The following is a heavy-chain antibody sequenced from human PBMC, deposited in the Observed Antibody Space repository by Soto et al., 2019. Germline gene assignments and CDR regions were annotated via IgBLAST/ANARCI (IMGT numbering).Heavy chain of an antibody. V-gene: IGHV3-23*01. J-gene: IGHJ4*02. Sequence: EVQLLESGGGLVQPGGSLRLSCVASGFTFRSYAMSWVRRAPGKGLEWVSAISGSGNTSYFADSVRGRFTISRDNSKDTLYLHLNNLRVDDTAEYFCAKGRGSSWNADYWGQGTLVTVAS. CDR3: AKGRGSSWNADY. D-gene: IGHD6-13*01. CDR2: ISGSGNTS. CDR1: GFTFRSYA.